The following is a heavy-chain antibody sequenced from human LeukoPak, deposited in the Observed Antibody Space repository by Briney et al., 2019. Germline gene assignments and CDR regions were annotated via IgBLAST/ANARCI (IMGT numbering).Heavy chain of an antibody. CDR3: ARPGTLVPAAMGASWFDP. CDR2: INHSGST. D-gene: IGHD2-2*01. V-gene: IGHV4-34*01. CDR1: GGSFSGYY. J-gene: IGHJ5*02. Sequence: PSETLSLTCAVYGGSFSGYYWSWIRQPPGKGLEWIGEINHSGSTNYNPSLKGRVTISVDTSKNQFSLKLSSVTAADTAVYYCARPGTLVPAAMGASWFDPWGQGTLVTVSS.